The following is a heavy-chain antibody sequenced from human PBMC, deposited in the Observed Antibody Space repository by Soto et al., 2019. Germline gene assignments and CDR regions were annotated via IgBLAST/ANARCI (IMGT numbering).Heavy chain of an antibody. V-gene: IGHV3-74*03. D-gene: IGHD5-12*01. CDR2: INIDGTKT. CDR1: TFTFNTYW. J-gene: IGHJ5*02. CDR3: ATVATNSYNWVDP. Sequence: EVQLVESGGTLVQPGGSLRLSCAASTFTFNTYWMHWVRQAPGKGLVWVSRINIDGTKTTYADSVKGRFTISRDNAKNTVYLQMNSLRAEDTAMYYCATVATNSYNWVDPWGQGTLVTVSS.